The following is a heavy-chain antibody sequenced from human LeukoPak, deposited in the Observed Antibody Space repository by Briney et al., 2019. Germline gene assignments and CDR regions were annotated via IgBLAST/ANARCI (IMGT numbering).Heavy chain of an antibody. Sequence: GGSLRISCAASGFTFSSYATSWVRQAPGKGLEWVSDISSSGGSTYYADSVKGRFTISRDNSKNTLYLQMNSLRAEDTAVYYCAKGDSTTLLRPYYFDYWGQGTLVTVSS. CDR1: GFTFSSYA. D-gene: IGHD3-10*01. J-gene: IGHJ4*02. CDR3: AKGDSTTLLRPYYFDY. CDR2: ISSSGGST. V-gene: IGHV3-23*01.